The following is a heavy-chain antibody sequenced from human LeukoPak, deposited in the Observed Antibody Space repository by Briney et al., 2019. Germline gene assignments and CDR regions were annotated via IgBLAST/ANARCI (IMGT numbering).Heavy chain of an antibody. J-gene: IGHJ4*02. D-gene: IGHD2-8*02. CDR2: IYSADRT. Sequence: GGSLRLSCAASGFTAVINHMSWVRQAPGKGLEWVSVIYSADRTSYTDSVKGRFTISRDNSKNTLFLQMNSLRVEDTAVYYCGALYAGGGYYDYWGLGTLVTVSS. CDR1: GFTAVINH. V-gene: IGHV3-53*01. CDR3: GALYAGGGYYDY.